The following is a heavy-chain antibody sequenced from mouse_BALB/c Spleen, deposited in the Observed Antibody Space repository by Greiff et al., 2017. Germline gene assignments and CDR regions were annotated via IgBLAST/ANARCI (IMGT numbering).Heavy chain of an antibody. Sequence: EVHLVESGGGLVQPGGSLKLSCAASGFTFSSYGMSWVRQTPDKRLELVATINSNGGSTYYPDSVKGRFTISRDNAKNTLYLQMSSLKSEDTAMYYCARAYYGNSYFDYWGQGTTLTVSS. CDR3: ARAYYGNSYFDY. D-gene: IGHD2-10*01. J-gene: IGHJ2*01. CDR1: GFTFSSYG. V-gene: IGHV5-6-3*01. CDR2: INSNGGST.